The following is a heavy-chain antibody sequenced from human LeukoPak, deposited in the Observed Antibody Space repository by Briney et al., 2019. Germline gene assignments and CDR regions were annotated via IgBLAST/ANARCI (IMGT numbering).Heavy chain of an antibody. J-gene: IGHJ5*02. CDR1: GFTFSSYG. D-gene: IGHD1-14*01. CDR3: AKDVELAPENWFDP. V-gene: IGHV3-30*18. CDR2: ISYDGSNK. Sequence: GGSLRLSCAASGFTFSSYGMHWVRQAPGKGLEWVAVISYDGSNKYYADSVKGRFTISRDNSKNTLYLQMNSLRAEDTAVYYCAKDVELAPENWFDPWGQGTLATVSS.